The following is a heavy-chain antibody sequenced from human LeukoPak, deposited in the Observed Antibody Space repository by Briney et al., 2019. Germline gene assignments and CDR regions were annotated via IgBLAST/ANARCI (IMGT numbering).Heavy chain of an antibody. D-gene: IGHD3-10*01. CDR2: ISDSSTKI. CDR3: ARGGWFGELFPVGNY. Sequence: GGSLRLSCAASGFTFSSYYMNWVRQAPGKGLEWVSSISDSSTKIYYADSVKGRFTISRDNAKNSLYLQMNSLRAEDTAVYYCARGGWFGELFPVGNYWGQGTLVTVSS. V-gene: IGHV3-21*01. CDR1: GFTFSSYY. J-gene: IGHJ4*02.